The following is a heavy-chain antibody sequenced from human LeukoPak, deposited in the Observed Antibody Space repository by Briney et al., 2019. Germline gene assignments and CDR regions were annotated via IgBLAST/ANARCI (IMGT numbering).Heavy chain of an antibody. V-gene: IGHV4-61*02. CDR1: GGSISSGSYY. D-gene: IGHD1-26*01. CDR2: IYTSGST. J-gene: IGHJ3*02. CDR3: ARGVASGRELLRGEAFDI. Sequence: PSETLSLTCTVSGGSISSGSYYWSWIRQPAGKGLEWIGRIYTSGSTNYNPSLKSQVTISVDTSKNQFSLKLSSVTAADTAVYYCARGVASGRELLRGEAFDIWGQGTMVTVSS.